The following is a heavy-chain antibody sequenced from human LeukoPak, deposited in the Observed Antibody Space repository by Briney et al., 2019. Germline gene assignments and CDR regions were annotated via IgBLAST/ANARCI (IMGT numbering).Heavy chain of an antibody. J-gene: IGHJ4*02. CDR2: IKQDGSEK. CDR1: GFTFSNYW. CDR3: ARGITTDY. V-gene: IGHV3-7*01. D-gene: IGHD3-22*01. Sequence: PGGSLRLSCAASGFTFSNYWMSWVRQAPGKGLEWVANIKQDGSEKYYMDSVKGRFTISRDNAKNSLYLQMNSLRAEDTALYYCARGITTDYWGQGTLVTVSS.